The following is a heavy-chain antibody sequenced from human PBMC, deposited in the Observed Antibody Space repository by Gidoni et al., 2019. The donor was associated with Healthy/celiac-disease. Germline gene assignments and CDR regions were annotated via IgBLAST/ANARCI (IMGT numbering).Heavy chain of an antibody. CDR3: TTCDYGDYGRDDAFDI. CDR1: GFTFSNAW. V-gene: IGHV3-15*01. CDR2: IKSKTDGGTT. D-gene: IGHD4-17*01. J-gene: IGHJ3*02. Sequence: EVQLVESGGGLVKPGGSLRLSCAASGFTFSNAWMSWVRQAPGKGLEWVGRIKSKTDGGTTDYAAPVKGRFTISRDDSKNTLYLQMNSLKTEDTAVYYCTTCDYGDYGRDDAFDIWGQGTMVTVSS.